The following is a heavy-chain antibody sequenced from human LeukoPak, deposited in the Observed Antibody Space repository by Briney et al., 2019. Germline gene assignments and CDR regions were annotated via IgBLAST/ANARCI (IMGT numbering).Heavy chain of an antibody. CDR3: ARLRAWELRHFDY. Sequence: SETLSLTCTVSGGSISSGSYYWGWIRQPPGKGLEWIGSIYYSGSTYYNPSLKSRVTISVDTSKNQFSLKLSSVTAADTAVYYCARLRAWELRHFDYWGQGTLVTVSS. CDR2: IYYSGST. V-gene: IGHV4-39*01. D-gene: IGHD1-26*01. J-gene: IGHJ4*02. CDR1: GGSISSGSYY.